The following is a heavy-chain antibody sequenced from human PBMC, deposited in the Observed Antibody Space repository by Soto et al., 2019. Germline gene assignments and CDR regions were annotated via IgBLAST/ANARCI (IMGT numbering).Heavy chain of an antibody. CDR2: ISYDGSNK. V-gene: IGHV3-30-3*01. J-gene: IGHJ4*01. Sequence: QVQLVESGGGVVQPGRSLRLSCAASGFTFSSYAMHWVRQAPGKGLEWVAVISYDGSNKYYADSVKGRFTISRDNSKNTRYLQMNSLRAEDTAVYYCARGNYYGSGSQTDLFDYWGQEPWSPSPQ. CDR1: GFTFSSYA. D-gene: IGHD3-10*01. CDR3: ARGNYYGSGSQTDLFDY.